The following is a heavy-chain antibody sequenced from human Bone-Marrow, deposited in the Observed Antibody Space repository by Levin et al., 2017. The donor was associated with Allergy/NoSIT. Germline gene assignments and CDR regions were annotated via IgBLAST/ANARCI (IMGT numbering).Heavy chain of an antibody. J-gene: IGHJ4*02. D-gene: IGHD2/OR15-2a*01. V-gene: IGHV3-74*01. CDR1: GFTVSSYW. CDR3: SRDTFGRSDF. CDR2: INIDETRT. Sequence: RGESLKISCAASGFTVSSYWMHWVRQAPGKGLAWVSRINIDETRTDYVDSVKGRFTISRDNAKNTLYLQMNSLRVEDTAVYYCSRDTFGRSDFWGQGTLVTVSS.